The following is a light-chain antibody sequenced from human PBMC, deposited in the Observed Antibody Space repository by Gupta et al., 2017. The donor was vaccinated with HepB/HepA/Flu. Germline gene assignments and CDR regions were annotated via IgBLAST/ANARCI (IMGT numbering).Light chain of an antibody. CDR3: QQFDNVPPCT. Sequence: DLQMTQSPSSLSASLGGTVTITCQASHDIGDYLNWYQQKPGKAPKLLIFDASDLATGVPSRFAGSRSGTHFTLTINSLQPEDVATYYCQQFDNVPPCTFGGGTKVEI. CDR1: HDIGDY. CDR2: DAS. J-gene: IGKJ4*01. V-gene: IGKV1-33*01.